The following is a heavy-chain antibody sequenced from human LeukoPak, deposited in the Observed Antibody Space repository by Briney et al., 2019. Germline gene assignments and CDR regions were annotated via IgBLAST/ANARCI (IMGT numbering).Heavy chain of an antibody. CDR1: GGSISSSNW. CDR3: ARESPTVTTHWFDP. D-gene: IGHD4-17*01. CDR2: IYHSGST. V-gene: IGHV4-4*02. Sequence: PSGTLSLTCAVSGGSISSSNWWSRVRQPPGKGLEWIGEIYHSGSTNYNPSLKSRVTISVDKSKNQFSLKLSSVTAADTAVYYCARESPTVTTHWFDPWGQGTLVTVSS. J-gene: IGHJ5*02.